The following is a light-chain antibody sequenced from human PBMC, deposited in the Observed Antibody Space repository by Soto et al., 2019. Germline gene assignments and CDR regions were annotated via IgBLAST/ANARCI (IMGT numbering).Light chain of an antibody. J-gene: IGKJ1*01. CDR3: LQDYSYPRT. CDR1: QSISTY. V-gene: IGKV1-6*01. CDR2: AAS. Sequence: MPQSRSYVSASIGDEVTSTCRASQSISTYLNWYQQKPGKAPNLLIFAASTLQSGVPSRFSGSGSGAECTLTISILQPEDSATYYCLQDYSYPRTFGQGTKV.